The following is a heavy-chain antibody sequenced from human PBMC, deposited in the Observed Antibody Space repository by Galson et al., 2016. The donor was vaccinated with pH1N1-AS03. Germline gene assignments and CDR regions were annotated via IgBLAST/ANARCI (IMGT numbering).Heavy chain of an antibody. Sequence: PALVKPTQTLTLTCAFSGFSLKNSGVGVDWIRQPPGKALEWLGHIYWHDDPRYNPSLKNRLTITKDVSKNQVVLTLTEINSTDTATYYCAHSVGYTYLYYFDSWGQGTLVTVS. CDR1: GFSLKNSGVG. D-gene: IGHD5-12*01. V-gene: IGHV2-5*01. CDR3: AHSVGYTYLYYFDS. CDR2: IYWHDDP. J-gene: IGHJ4*02.